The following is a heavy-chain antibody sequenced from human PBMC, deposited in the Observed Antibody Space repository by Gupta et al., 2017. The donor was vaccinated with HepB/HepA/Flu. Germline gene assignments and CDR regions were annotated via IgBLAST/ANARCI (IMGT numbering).Heavy chain of an antibody. CDR1: GYTFTSYD. V-gene: IGHV1-8*01. Sequence: QVQLVQSGAEVTKPGASVKVSCKASGYTFTSYDINWVRQASGQGLEWMGWMNPNSGNTGYAQKFQGRVTMTRNTSISTAYMELSSLRSEDTAVYYCARVTMVRGEDAFDIWGQGTMVTVSS. J-gene: IGHJ3*02. D-gene: IGHD3-10*01. CDR2: MNPNSGNT. CDR3: ARVTMVRGEDAFDI.